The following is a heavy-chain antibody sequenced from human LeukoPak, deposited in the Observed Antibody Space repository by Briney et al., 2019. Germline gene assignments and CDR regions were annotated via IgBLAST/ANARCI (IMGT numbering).Heavy chain of an antibody. Sequence: GASVKVSCKASGYTFTSYDINWVRQATGQGLEWMGWMNPNSGNTGYAQKFQGRVTMTRDTSISTAYMELSSLRSEDTAVYYCARAMGGTRIAAAATGAFDIWGQGTMVTVSS. CDR3: ARAMGGTRIAAAATGAFDI. D-gene: IGHD6-13*01. V-gene: IGHV1-8*01. J-gene: IGHJ3*02. CDR1: GYTFTSYD. CDR2: MNPNSGNT.